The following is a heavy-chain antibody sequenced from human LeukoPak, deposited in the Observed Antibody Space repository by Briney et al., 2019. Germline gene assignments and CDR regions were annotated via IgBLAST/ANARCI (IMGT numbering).Heavy chain of an antibody. CDR2: ISSSGSTI. Sequence: GGSLRLSCAASGFTFSDYYMSWIRQAPGKGLEWVSYISSSGSTIYYADSVKGRFTISRDNSENTLYLQMNSLRAEDTAVYYCAKSANDYCSSNSCYKFDYWGQGTLVTVSS. CDR1: GFTFSDYY. J-gene: IGHJ4*02. V-gene: IGHV3-11*01. CDR3: AKSANDYCSSNSCYKFDY. D-gene: IGHD2-2*02.